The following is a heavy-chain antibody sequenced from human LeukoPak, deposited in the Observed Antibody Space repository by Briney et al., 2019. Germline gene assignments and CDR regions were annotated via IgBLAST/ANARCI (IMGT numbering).Heavy chain of an antibody. CDR3: ARVIASPSEHYGMHV. J-gene: IGHJ6*02. V-gene: IGHV4-4*02. Sequence: SGTLSLTCAVSGGSISSSNWWSWVRQPPGKGLEWIGEIYHSGSTNYNPSLKSRVTISVDKSKNQFSLKLSSVTAADTAVYYCARVIASPSEHYGMHVWGQGTTVTVSS. CDR2: IYHSGST. CDR1: GGSISSSNW. D-gene: IGHD1-14*01.